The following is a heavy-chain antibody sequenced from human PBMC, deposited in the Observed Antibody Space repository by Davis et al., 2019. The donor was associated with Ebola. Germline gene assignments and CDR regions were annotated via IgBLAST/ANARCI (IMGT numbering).Heavy chain of an antibody. Sequence: MPSETLSLTCAVYGGSFNGYYWSWIRQPPGKGLEWIGEINHSGSTNYNPSLKSRVTISVDTSKNQFSLKLSSVTAADTAVYYCARARITMIVVVSPLFDYWGQGTLVTVSS. J-gene: IGHJ4*02. D-gene: IGHD3-22*01. CDR3: ARARITMIVVVSPLFDY. CDR1: GGSFNGYY. V-gene: IGHV4-34*01. CDR2: INHSGST.